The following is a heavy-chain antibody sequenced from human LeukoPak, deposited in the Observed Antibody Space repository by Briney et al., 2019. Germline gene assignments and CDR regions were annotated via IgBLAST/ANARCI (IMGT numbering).Heavy chain of an antibody. D-gene: IGHD3/OR15-3a*01. J-gene: IGHJ6*02. Sequence: PGGSLRLSCAASGFTFSSYAMSWVRQAPGKGLEWVSAISGSGGSTYYADSVKGRFTTSRHNSKNTLYLQMNSLRAEDTAVYYCARDGVGPRDWDYGMDVWGQGTTVTVSS. CDR1: GFTFSSYA. CDR2: ISGSGGST. CDR3: ARDGVGPRDWDYGMDV. V-gene: IGHV3-23*01.